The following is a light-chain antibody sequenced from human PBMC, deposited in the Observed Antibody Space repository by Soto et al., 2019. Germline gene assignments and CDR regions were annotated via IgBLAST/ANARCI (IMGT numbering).Light chain of an antibody. V-gene: IGKV3-20*01. CDR2: GAS. J-gene: IGKJ1*01. CDR3: QQYEAVVT. Sequence: EIVLTQSPGTLSLSPGERATISCRASQSLTNNYFAWYQQKPGRALRLLIDGASSRATGIPDMFSGSGSGTDFPLTISRLAPDFVAVYYCQQYEAVVTFGEGTKVEIK. CDR1: QSLTNNY.